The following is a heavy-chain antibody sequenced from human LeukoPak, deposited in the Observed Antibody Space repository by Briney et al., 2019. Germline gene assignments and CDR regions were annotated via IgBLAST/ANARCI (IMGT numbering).Heavy chain of an antibody. CDR1: GGSISSGDYY. J-gene: IGHJ3*02. CDR2: IYYSGST. Sequence: SETLSLTCTVSGGSISSGDYYWSWIRQPPGNGLEWIGYIYYSGSTYYNPSLKSRVTISVDTSKNQFSLKLSSVTAADTAVYYCARATLTSGYSSGWYGDAFDIWGQGTMVTVSS. V-gene: IGHV4-30-4*08. D-gene: IGHD6-19*01. CDR3: ARATLTSGYSSGWYGDAFDI.